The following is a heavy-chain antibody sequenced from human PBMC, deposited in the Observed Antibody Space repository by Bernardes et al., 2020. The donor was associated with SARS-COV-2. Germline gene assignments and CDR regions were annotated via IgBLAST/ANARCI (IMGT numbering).Heavy chain of an antibody. J-gene: IGHJ6*02. CDR1: GLTLSSHW. Sequence: GGSLRLSCAASGLTLSSHWMHWVRQAPGKGLVWVSRINSDGSRTDYADSVKDRFTISRDNAKKTVYLQMNSLRAEDTAVYFCARDSKGWPSGRYYGMDVWGQGTTVTVSS. CDR3: ARDSKGWPSGRYYGMDV. CDR2: INSDGSRT. D-gene: IGHD3-10*01. V-gene: IGHV3-74*01.